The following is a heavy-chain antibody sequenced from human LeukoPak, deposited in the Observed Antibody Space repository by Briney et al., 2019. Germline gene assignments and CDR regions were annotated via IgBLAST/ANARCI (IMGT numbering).Heavy chain of an antibody. V-gene: IGHV4-31*03. CDR1: GGSISSGGYY. CDR2: IYYSGST. CDR3: ARHHIALMVAAFDI. J-gene: IGHJ3*02. D-gene: IGHD3-10*01. Sequence: SETPSLTCTVSGGSISSGGYYWSWIRQHPGKGLEWIGYIYYSGSTYYNPSLKSRVTISVDTSKNQFSLRLSSVTAADTAVYYCARHHIALMVAAFDIWGQGTMVTVSS.